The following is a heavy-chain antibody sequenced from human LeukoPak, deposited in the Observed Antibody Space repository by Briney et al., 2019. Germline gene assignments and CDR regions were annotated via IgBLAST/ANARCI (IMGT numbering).Heavy chain of an antibody. J-gene: IGHJ4*02. CDR1: GFIFSGYW. D-gene: IGHD6-13*01. V-gene: IGHV3-7*01. Sequence: QPGGSLLLSCAAAGFIFSGYWMNWVRPAPGKGLEWVANIKQDGSEQHYVHSVRCRFTISRHNAKNSLYLQMNSLRVEDTAVYYCARDGFVGAADYWGQGTLVTVSS. CDR2: IKQDGSEQ. CDR3: ARDGFVGAADY.